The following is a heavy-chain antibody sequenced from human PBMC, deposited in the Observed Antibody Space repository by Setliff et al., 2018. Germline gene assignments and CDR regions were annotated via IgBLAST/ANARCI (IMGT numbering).Heavy chain of an antibody. CDR1: GGSISSRDYH. D-gene: IGHD5-18*01. V-gene: IGHV4-61*02. Sequence: SETLSLTCNVSGGSISSRDYHWGWIRQPAGKGLEWIGRIYTSGSTNYNPSLKSRVTMSVDTSKNQFSLKLSSVTAADTAVYYCARDGGAAMDEFYYYYMDVWGKGTTVTVSS. CDR3: ARDGGAAMDEFYYYYMDV. CDR2: IYTSGST. J-gene: IGHJ6*03.